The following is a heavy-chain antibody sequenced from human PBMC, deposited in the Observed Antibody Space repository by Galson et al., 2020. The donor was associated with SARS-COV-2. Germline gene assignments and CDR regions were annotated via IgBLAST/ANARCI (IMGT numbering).Heavy chain of an antibody. CDR1: GGSVSNEDYY. Sequence: SETLSLTCTVSGGSVSNEDYYWSWIRQPPGKGLEWIGHIYYSGTTYYNPSLESRVTIAVDTSKNQFSLRLSSVTAADTAVYYCATEILALPAANSFDFWGQGTSVLVSS. D-gene: IGHD2-2*01. V-gene: IGHV4-30-4*01. J-gene: IGHJ3*01. CDR2: IYYSGTT. CDR3: ATEILALPAANSFDF.